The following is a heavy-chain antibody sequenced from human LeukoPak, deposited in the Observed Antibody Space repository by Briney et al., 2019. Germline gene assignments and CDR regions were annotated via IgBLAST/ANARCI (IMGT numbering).Heavy chain of an antibody. CDR3: AREIPEKGYCSGGSCYSGGFDD. J-gene: IGHJ4*02. CDR1: GGTFSIYA. CDR2: IIPIFGTA. Sequence: SVKVSCKASGGTFSIYAISWVRQAPGQGLEWMGGIIPIFGTANYAQKFQGRVTITADESTSTAYMELSSLRSEDTAVYYCAREIPEKGYCSGGSCYSGGFDDWGQGTLVTVSS. D-gene: IGHD2-15*01. V-gene: IGHV1-69*13.